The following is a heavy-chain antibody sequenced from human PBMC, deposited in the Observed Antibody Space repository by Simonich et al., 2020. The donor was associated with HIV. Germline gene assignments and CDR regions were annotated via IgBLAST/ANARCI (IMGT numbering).Heavy chain of an antibody. D-gene: IGHD4-17*01. CDR3: ARRHPTTVTTPYFDY. Sequence: QVQLQQCGAGLLKPSETLSLTCAVFGGSFSGYYWSWIRQPPGKGLEWIGEINHSGSTNYNPSLKRRVTIAVDTSKNQFSLKLSSVTAADTAVYYCARRHPTTVTTPYFDYWGQGTLVTVSS. CDR2: INHSGST. J-gene: IGHJ4*02. CDR1: GGSFSGYY. V-gene: IGHV4-34*01.